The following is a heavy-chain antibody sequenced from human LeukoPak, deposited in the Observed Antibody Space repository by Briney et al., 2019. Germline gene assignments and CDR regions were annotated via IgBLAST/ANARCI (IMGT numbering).Heavy chain of an antibody. CDR2: IWYDGSNK. CDR3: AREKDLYYFDS. Sequence: GGSLRLSCAASGFTFSSYGMHWVRQAPGKGLEWVAVIWYDGSNKYYADSVKGRFTISRDSSKNTLYLQMNSLRAEDTAVYYWAREKDLYYFDSWGQGPLVTVSS. V-gene: IGHV3-33*01. J-gene: IGHJ4*02. CDR1: GFTFSSYG.